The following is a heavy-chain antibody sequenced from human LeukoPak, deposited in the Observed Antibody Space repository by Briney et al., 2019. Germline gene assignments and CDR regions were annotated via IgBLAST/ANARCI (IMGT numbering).Heavy chain of an antibody. V-gene: IGHV3-30-3*01. D-gene: IGHD5-18*01. CDR3: ARLGIPTAFDY. Sequence: GGSLRLSCAASGFTFSSYAMHWVRQAPGKGLEWVAVISYDGSNKYYADSVKGRFTISRDNAENSLYLQMNSLRAEDTAVYYCARLGIPTAFDYWGQGTLVTVSS. CDR1: GFTFSSYA. J-gene: IGHJ4*02. CDR2: ISYDGSNK.